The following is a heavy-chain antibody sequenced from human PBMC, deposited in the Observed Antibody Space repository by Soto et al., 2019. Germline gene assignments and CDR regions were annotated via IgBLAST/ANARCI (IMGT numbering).Heavy chain of an antibody. V-gene: IGHV3-7*01. CDR1: GFTFSNYW. CDR3: SRDVVVGAKALNY. D-gene: IGHD2-15*01. J-gene: IGHJ4*02. CDR2: IKEDGSEK. Sequence: GSLRLSCAASGFTFSNYWMTWVRQAPGKGLEWVANIKEDGSEKHYVDSVKGRFTISRDNAKNSLYLQMNSLRVEDTAVYFCSRDVVVGAKALNYWGQGALVTVSS.